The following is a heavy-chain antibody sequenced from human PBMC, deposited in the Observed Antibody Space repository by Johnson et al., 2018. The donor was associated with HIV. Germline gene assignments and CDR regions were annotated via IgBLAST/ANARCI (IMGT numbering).Heavy chain of an antibody. V-gene: IGHV3-30*19. CDR1: GFNFSSYG. J-gene: IGHJ3*02. CDR2: ISYDGSNK. D-gene: IGHD3-22*01. Sequence: QLVESGGGVVQPGRSLRLSCAASGFNFSSYGMHWVRQAPGKGLEWVAVISYDGSNKYYADSVKGRFTISRDNSKNTLYLQMNSLRAEDTAVYYCAKDVGNYWPNAFDIWGQGTTVTVSS. CDR3: AKDVGNYWPNAFDI.